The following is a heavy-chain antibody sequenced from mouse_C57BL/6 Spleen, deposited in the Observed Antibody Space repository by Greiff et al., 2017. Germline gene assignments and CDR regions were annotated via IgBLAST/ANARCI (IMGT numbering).Heavy chain of an antibody. CDR1: GFTFTDYY. V-gene: IGHV7-3*01. J-gene: IGHJ1*03. D-gene: IGHD1-1*01. CDR2: IRNKANGYTT. CDR3: ERYIVYGSSHSYWYFDV. Sequence: EVKLVESGGGLVQPGGSLSLSCAASGFTFTDYYMSWVRQPPGKALEWLGFIRNKANGYTTEYSASVKGRFTISRDNSQSILYLQMNALRAEDSATYYCERYIVYGSSHSYWYFDVWGTGTTVTVSS.